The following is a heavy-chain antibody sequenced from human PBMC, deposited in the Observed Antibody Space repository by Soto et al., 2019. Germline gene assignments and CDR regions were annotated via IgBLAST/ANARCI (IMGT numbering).Heavy chain of an antibody. CDR3: GSGVVPAAMGGWFDP. Sequence: QVQLQQWGAGLLKPSETLSLTCAVYGGSFSGYYWSWIRQPPGKGLEWIGEINHSGSTNYNPSFKSRVSISVDTSKNQFSLKLSSVTAADTAVYYCGSGVVPAAMGGWFDPWGQGTLVTVSS. D-gene: IGHD2-2*01. CDR1: GGSFSGYY. V-gene: IGHV4-34*01. J-gene: IGHJ5*02. CDR2: INHSGST.